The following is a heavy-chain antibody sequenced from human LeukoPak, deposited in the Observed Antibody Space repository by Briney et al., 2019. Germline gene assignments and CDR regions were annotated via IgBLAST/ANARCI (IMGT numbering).Heavy chain of an antibody. Sequence: GGSLRLSCAASGFNVSSKYMNWVRQAPGKGLQWVSVIYSGGNTYYADSVKGRFTISRDNSKNTLYLQMNSLRAEDTAVYYCAGRTVTPYYHDSSGFHLQYWGQGTLVTVSS. D-gene: IGHD3-22*01. CDR2: IYSGGNT. V-gene: IGHV3-53*01. J-gene: IGHJ1*01. CDR3: AGRTVTPYYHDSSGFHLQY. CDR1: GFNVSSKY.